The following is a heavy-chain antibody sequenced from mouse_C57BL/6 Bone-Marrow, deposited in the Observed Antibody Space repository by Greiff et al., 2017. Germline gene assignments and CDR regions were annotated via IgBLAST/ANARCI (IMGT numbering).Heavy chain of an antibody. CDR1: GYTFTSYW. J-gene: IGHJ4*01. Sequence: QVPLKQPGAELVKPGASGKLSCQASGYTFTSYWMHWVKQRPGQGLEWIGMIHPNSGSTNYNEKFKSKATLTVDKSSSTAYMQLSSLTSEDSAVYYCARLGLYAMDYWGQGTSVTVSS. D-gene: IGHD4-1*01. CDR2: IHPNSGST. V-gene: IGHV1-64*01. CDR3: ARLGLYAMDY.